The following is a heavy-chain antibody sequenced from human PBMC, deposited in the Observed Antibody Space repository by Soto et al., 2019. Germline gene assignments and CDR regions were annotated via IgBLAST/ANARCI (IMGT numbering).Heavy chain of an antibody. CDR3: ARVGGSYDFWSGYYVYYYYYGMDV. Sequence: PGGSLRLSCAASGFTYSSYWMSWVRQVPGQGLEWVADIKQDGSEKYYVDSVKGRFTISRDNAKNSLYLQMNSLRAEDTAVYYCARVGGSYDFWSGYYVYYYYYGMDVWGQGTTVTVSS. J-gene: IGHJ6*02. CDR2: IKQDGSEK. CDR1: GFTYSSYW. V-gene: IGHV3-7*01. D-gene: IGHD3-3*01.